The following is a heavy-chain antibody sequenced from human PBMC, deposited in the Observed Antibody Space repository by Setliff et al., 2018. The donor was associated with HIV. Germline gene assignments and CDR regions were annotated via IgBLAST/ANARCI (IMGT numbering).Heavy chain of an antibody. J-gene: IGHJ6*03. CDR1: GFTFDDYA. CDR3: AKDSSSGYYYYYLDV. V-gene: IGHV3-33*03. D-gene: IGHD6-6*01. Sequence: PGGSLRLSCAASGFTFDDYAMHWVRQAPGKGLEWVAVIWYDGSKKYYGDSVKGRFTISRDKSKNTLYLQMDSLRAEDTAAYYCAKDSSSGYYYYYLDVWGKGTTVTVSS. CDR2: IWYDGSKK.